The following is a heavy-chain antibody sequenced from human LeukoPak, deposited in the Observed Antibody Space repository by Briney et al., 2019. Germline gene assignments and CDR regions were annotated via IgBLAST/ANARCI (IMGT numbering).Heavy chain of an antibody. V-gene: IGHV3-23*01. Sequence: PGGSLRLSCVVSGISLSNYAMSWVRQVPGKGLEWVSASGTAGDTYYADSVKGRFTISRDDSKNTLYLQMTSLRAEDTAVYYCAKKTPGTYPFDYWGQGTLVTVSP. CDR1: GISLSNYA. J-gene: IGHJ4*02. CDR2: SGTAGDT. D-gene: IGHD6-13*01. CDR3: AKKTPGTYPFDY.